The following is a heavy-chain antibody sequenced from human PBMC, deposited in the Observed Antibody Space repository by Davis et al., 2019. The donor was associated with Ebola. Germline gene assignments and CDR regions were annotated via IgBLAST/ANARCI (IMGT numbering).Heavy chain of an antibody. V-gene: IGHV3-30*03. CDR3: TTDRYCSGGSCYSGLNYYGMDV. CDR1: GFTFSSYG. J-gene: IGHJ6*02. CDR2: ISYDGSNK. Sequence: GESLKISCAASGFTFSSYGMHWVRQAPGKGLEWVAVISYDGSNKYYADSVKGRFTISRDNSKNTLYLQMNSLRAEDTAVYYCTTDRYCSGGSCYSGLNYYGMDVWGQGTTVTVSS. D-gene: IGHD2-15*01.